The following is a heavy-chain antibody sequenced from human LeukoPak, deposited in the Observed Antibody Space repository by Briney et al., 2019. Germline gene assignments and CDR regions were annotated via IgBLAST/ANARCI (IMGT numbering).Heavy chain of an antibody. CDR2: INVDSGDT. J-gene: IGHJ4*02. Sequence: ASVKVSCKASGYTFTGYYIHWVRQAPGQGLEWTGWINVDSGDTNYAQKFQGRVTMTRDTSISTAQMDLSRLKSDDTAVYYCAPRGGGASLHFDYWGQGTLVTVSS. CDR3: APRGGGASLHFDY. D-gene: IGHD3-16*01. V-gene: IGHV1-2*02. CDR1: GYTFTGYY.